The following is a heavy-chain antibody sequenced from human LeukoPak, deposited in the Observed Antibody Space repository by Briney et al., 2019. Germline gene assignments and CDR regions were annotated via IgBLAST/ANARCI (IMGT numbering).Heavy chain of an antibody. CDR3: ARAQGGSYDY. Sequence: GGSLILSCAASEFTFSSYSMNWVRQAPGKGLEWVSSISSSSSYIYYADSVKGRFTISRDNAKNSVYLQMNSLRAEDTAVYYCARAQGGSYDYWGQGTLVTVSS. CDR2: ISSSSSYI. J-gene: IGHJ4*02. CDR1: EFTFSSYS. V-gene: IGHV3-21*01. D-gene: IGHD1-26*01.